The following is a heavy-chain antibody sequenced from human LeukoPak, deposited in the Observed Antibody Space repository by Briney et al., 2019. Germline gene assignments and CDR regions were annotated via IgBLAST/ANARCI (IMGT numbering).Heavy chain of an antibody. V-gene: IGHV4-34*01. CDR1: GGSFSGYY. CDR2: INHSGST. J-gene: IGHJ4*02. D-gene: IGHD3-10*01. CDR3: ARAGVVTMVRGVITLDY. Sequence: SETLSLTCAVYGGSFSGYYWSWIRQPPGKGLEWIGEINHSGSTNYNPSLKSRVTISVDTSKNQFSLKLSSVTAADMAVYYCARAGVVTMVRGVITLDYWGQGTLVTVSS.